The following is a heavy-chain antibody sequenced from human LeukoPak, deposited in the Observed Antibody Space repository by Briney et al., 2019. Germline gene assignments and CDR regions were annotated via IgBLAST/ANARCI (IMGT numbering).Heavy chain of an antibody. Sequence: WESLRLSCAASGFTFSSYEMNWVRQAPGKGLEWVAYISSSGSTIYYADSVRGRFTFARDNAKNSLYLPMNSLRAEDTAGYYCTRGYCSSTSCHHFDYWGQGTPVTASS. J-gene: IGHJ4*02. CDR2: ISSSGSTI. CDR1: GFTFSSYE. CDR3: TRGYCSSTSCHHFDY. D-gene: IGHD2-2*01. V-gene: IGHV3-48*03.